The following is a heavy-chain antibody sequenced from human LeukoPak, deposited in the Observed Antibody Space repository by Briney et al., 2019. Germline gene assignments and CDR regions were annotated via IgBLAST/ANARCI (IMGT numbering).Heavy chain of an antibody. CDR2: MYHSGST. CDR3: ARLKRSSWSFQH. V-gene: IGHV4-38-2*02. J-gene: IGHJ1*01. CDR1: GYSISSAYY. D-gene: IGHD6-13*01. Sequence: SETLSLTCSVSGYSISSAYYWGWIRQPPGKGLEWIGTMYHSGSTNYNPSLKSRVTISVDTSKNQFSLKLSSVTAADTAVYYCARLKRSSWSFQHWGQGTLVTVSS.